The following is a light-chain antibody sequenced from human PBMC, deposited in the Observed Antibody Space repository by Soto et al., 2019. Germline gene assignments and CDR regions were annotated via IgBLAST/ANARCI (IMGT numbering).Light chain of an antibody. J-gene: IGKJ5*01. V-gene: IGKV1-33*01. CDR2: DAS. CDR1: QNINNY. CDR3: QQYENLPT. Sequence: DIHMTQSPSSLSASVGDRVTITCQSSQNINNYLNWYQQKTGRAPKLLIYDASNLEAGVPSRFRGSGSGTDFTFTISRLQPEDIATYYCQQYENLPTFGKGTRLEIK.